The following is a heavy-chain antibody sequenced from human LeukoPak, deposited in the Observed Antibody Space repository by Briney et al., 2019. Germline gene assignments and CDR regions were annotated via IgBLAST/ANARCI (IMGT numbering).Heavy chain of an antibody. CDR3: ARRSRLATRQFDY. Sequence: GESLKISCRGSGYSFTSYWIAWVRQMPGEGLEWMGIIYPGDSDSRYSPSFQGQVTISADKSISTAYLQWSSLKASDSAMYYCARRSRLATRQFDYWGQGTLVTVSS. J-gene: IGHJ4*02. V-gene: IGHV5-51*01. CDR1: GYSFTSYW. D-gene: IGHD6-6*01. CDR2: IYPGDSDS.